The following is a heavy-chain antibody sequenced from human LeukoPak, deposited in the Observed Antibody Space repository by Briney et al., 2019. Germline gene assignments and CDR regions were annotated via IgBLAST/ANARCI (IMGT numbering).Heavy chain of an antibody. J-gene: IGHJ4*02. Sequence: SETLSLTCAVYGGSFSGYYWSWIRQHPGKGLEWLGYIYYSGATSYNPSLKSRLTISIDSSKNQFSLEVNSVTAADTAFYYCARVRGVITNYFDYWGQGILVTVSS. CDR2: IYYSGAT. CDR3: ARVRGVITNYFDY. CDR1: GGSFSGYY. D-gene: IGHD3-10*01. V-gene: IGHV4-34*09.